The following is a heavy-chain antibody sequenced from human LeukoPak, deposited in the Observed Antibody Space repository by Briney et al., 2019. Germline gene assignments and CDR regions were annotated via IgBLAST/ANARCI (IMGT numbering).Heavy chain of an antibody. CDR1: GYSISSGYY. Sequence: SETLSLTCTVSGYSISSGYYWGWIRQPPGKGLEWIGYIYYSGSTNYKSSLKSRVTISVDTSKNQFSLKLSSVTAADTAVYYCARTTEGGYSYGYFYYYYMDVWGNGTTVTISS. D-gene: IGHD5-18*01. J-gene: IGHJ6*03. CDR2: IYYSGST. CDR3: ARTTEGGYSYGYFYYYYMDV. V-gene: IGHV4-61*01.